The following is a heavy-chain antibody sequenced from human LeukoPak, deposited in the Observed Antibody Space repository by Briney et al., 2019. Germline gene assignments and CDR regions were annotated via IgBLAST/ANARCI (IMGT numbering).Heavy chain of an antibody. J-gene: IGHJ4*02. CDR3: AKEDIAGNGFPFDS. D-gene: IGHD5-12*01. CDR2: ISSSGRSI. CDR1: GFTFNIYE. Sequence: QPGGSLILSCAASGFTFNIYEMNWVSQAPGKGPEWISYISSSGRSIYYADSVKGRLTISRDNAKNSVYLQMNSLRVEDTAIYYCAKEDIAGNGFPFDSWGQGTMVTVSS. V-gene: IGHV3-48*03.